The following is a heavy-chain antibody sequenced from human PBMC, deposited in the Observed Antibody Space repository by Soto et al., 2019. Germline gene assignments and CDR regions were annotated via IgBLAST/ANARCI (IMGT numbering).Heavy chain of an antibody. CDR2: IYPGDSDT. CDR1: GYSFTSYW. V-gene: IGHV5-51*01. CDR3: ARHPTLSTYYYDSSGSLDAFDI. J-gene: IGHJ3*02. Sequence: GESLKISCKGSGYSFTSYWIGWVRQMPGKGLEWMGIIYPGDSDTRYSPSFQGQVTISADKSISTAYLQWSSLKASDTAMYYCARHPTLSTYYYDSSGSLDAFDIWGQGTMVTVS. D-gene: IGHD3-22*01.